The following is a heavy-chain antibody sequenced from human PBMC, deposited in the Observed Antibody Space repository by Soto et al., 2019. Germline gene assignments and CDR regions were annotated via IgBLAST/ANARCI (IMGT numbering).Heavy chain of an antibody. CDR1: GGSISSSSYY. Sequence: QLQLQESGPGLVKPSETLSLTCTVSGGSISSSSYYWGWIRQPPGKGLEWIGSIYYSGSTYYNPSLKSRVTISVDTSKNQFSLKLSSVTAADTAVYYCARHIPGSSSWLLTDCFDYWGQGTLVTVSS. J-gene: IGHJ4*02. D-gene: IGHD6-13*01. V-gene: IGHV4-39*01. CDR3: ARHIPGSSSWLLTDCFDY. CDR2: IYYSGST.